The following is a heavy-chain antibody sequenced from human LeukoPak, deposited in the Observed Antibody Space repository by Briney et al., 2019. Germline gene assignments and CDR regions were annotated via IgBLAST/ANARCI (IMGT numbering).Heavy chain of an antibody. CDR2: INPNSGGT. CDR1: GYTFTGYY. J-gene: IGHJ4*02. D-gene: IGHD2-15*01. CDR3: ARSLGYCSGGSCYFDY. Sequence: ASVKVSCKASGYTFTGYYMHWVRQAPGQGLEWMGWINPNSGGTKYAQKSQGRVTMTRDTSISTAYMELSSLKSDDTAVYYCARSLGYCSGGSCYFDYWGQGTLVTVSS. V-gene: IGHV1-2*02.